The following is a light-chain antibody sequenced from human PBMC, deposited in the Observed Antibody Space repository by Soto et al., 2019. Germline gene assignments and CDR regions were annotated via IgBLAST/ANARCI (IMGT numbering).Light chain of an antibody. CDR2: GAS. J-gene: IGKJ2*01. V-gene: IGKV3-15*01. Sequence: DIVMTQTPGTLSVSPGESATLSCRASRRGSGNLVWYQQKPGQAPRLLIYGASTRATGIPARFSGSRSGTEFILTISSMQSEDFAVYYCLQYNNWPPYTFGQGTKVDI. CDR1: RRGSGN. CDR3: LQYNNWPPYT.